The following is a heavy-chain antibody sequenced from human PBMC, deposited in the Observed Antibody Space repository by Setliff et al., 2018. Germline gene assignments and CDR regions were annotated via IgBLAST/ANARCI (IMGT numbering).Heavy chain of an antibody. J-gene: IGHJ1*01. V-gene: IGHV4-39*07. Sequence: LSLTCTVSNGSVSTTSHYWGWVRQPPGKGLEWIGSVYYSGYTYYSPSLESRVVISVDTSKNQFSLKVNSGTAADTAVYYCARVDFTMLQGVLGHWGQGTLVTVSS. CDR2: VYYSGYT. D-gene: IGHD3-10*01. CDR3: ARVDFTMLQGVLGH. CDR1: NGSVSTTSHY.